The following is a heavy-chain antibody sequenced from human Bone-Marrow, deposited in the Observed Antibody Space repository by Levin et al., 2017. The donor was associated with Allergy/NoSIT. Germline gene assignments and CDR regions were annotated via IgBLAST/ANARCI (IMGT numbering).Heavy chain of an antibody. D-gene: IGHD3-10*01. CDR3: ARDSGLNG. CDR1: GFTFNSYL. Sequence: GGSLRLSCAASGFTFNSYLMSWVRQAPGKGLEWVANINPDGSEKYYLDSVKGRFTISRDNAKNSLYLQMNSLRAEDTAVYYCARDSGLNGWGQGILVTVSS. V-gene: IGHV3-7*01. J-gene: IGHJ4*02. CDR2: INPDGSEK.